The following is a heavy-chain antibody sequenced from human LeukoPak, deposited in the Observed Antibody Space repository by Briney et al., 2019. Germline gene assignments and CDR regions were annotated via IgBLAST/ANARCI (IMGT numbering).Heavy chain of an antibody. D-gene: IGHD2/OR15-2a*01. CDR3: ARHLSWEYYFDY. V-gene: IGHV4-39*01. CDR1: GGSISSSSYY. CDR2: IYYSGST. J-gene: IGHJ4*02. Sequence: SETLSLTCTVSGGSISSSSYYWGWIRQPPGKGLEWIGSIYYSGSTYYNPSLKSRVTISVDTSKNQFSLKLSSVTAADTAVYYCARHLSWEYYFDYWGQGTLVTVSS.